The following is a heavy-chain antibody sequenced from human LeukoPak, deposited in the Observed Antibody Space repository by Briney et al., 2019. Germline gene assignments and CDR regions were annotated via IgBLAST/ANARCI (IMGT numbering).Heavy chain of an antibody. J-gene: IGHJ4*02. CDR2: IYHSGST. V-gene: IGHV4-4*02. CDR3: ARVTGYMTEDYFDY. D-gene: IGHD6-13*01. CDR1: GGSISSSNW. Sequence: SETLSLTCAVSGGSISSSNWWSWVRQPPGKGLEWIGEIYHSGSTNYNPSLKSRVTISVDKSKNQFSLKLSSVTAADTAVYYCARVTGYMTEDYFDYWGQGTLVTVS.